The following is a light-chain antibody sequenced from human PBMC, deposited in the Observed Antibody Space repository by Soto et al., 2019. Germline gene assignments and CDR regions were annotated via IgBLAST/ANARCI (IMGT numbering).Light chain of an antibody. Sequence: DIQMTQSPSSLSGSVGDRVTITCQASQDMSNYLNWYQQKPWKAPKLLIYHASNLETGVPSRFSGSGSGTDFTFTIRSLQPEDIATYYCQQYDNLPITVGQGTRLENK. CDR3: QQYDNLPIT. J-gene: IGKJ5*01. CDR1: QDMSNY. CDR2: HAS. V-gene: IGKV1-33*01.